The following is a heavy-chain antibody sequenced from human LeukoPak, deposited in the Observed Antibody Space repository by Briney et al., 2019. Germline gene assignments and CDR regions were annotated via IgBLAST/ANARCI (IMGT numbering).Heavy chain of an antibody. J-gene: IGHJ4*02. CDR2: IYHSGST. Sequence: SETLSLTCTVSGYSISSGYYWGWIRQPPGKGLEWIGSIYHSGSTYYNPSLKSRVTISVDTSKNQFSLKLSSVTAADTAVYYCARSYDYVWGTFNWGQGTLVTVSS. V-gene: IGHV4-38-2*02. CDR1: GYSISSGYY. D-gene: IGHD3-16*01. CDR3: ARSYDYVWGTFN.